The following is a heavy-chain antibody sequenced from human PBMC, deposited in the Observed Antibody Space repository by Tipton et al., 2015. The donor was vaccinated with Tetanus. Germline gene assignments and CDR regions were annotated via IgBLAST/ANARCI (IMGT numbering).Heavy chain of an antibody. CDR1: GDSISGGSYY. J-gene: IGHJ4*02. CDR2: IYESGDT. Sequence: GLVKPSETLSLTCTVSGDSISGGSYYWAWIRQPPGKGLEWIGSIYESGDTYYIPSLKSRVPVSVDTPKNLFSLKFNSMTATDTAVYFCARHQSGYFTPFDYWGQGTLVTVSS. D-gene: IGHD3-3*01. CDR3: ARHQSGYFTPFDY. V-gene: IGHV4-39*01.